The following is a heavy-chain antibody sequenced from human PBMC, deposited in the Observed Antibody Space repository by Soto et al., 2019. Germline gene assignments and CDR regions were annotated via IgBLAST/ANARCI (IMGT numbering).Heavy chain of an antibody. J-gene: IGHJ4*02. V-gene: IGHV3-73*01. CDR3: TFTYGDYVY. D-gene: IGHD4-17*01. CDR1: GFTFSGSA. Sequence: GGSLRLSCAASGFTFSGSAMHWVRQASGKGLEWVGRIRSKANSYATAYAASVKGRFTISRDDSKNTAYLQMNSLKTEDTAVYYCTFTYGDYVYWGQGTLVTVSS. CDR2: IRSKANSYAT.